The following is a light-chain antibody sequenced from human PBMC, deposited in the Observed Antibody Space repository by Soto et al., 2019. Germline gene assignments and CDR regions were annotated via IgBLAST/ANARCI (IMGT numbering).Light chain of an antibody. CDR3: QSYDNSLSGWL. Sequence: QSVLTQPPSVSGAPGQRVTISCTGSTSNIGAGYDVHWYQQVPGTTPKLLIYANNNRPSGVPDRFSGSKSGTSASLVITGLQAEDEADYYCQSYDNSLSGWLFGGWTQLTVL. CDR2: ANN. J-gene: IGLJ2*01. V-gene: IGLV1-40*01. CDR1: TSNIGAGYD.